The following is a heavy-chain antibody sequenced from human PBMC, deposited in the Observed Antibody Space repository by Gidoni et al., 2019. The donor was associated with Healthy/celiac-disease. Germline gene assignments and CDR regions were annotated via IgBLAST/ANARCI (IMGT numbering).Heavy chain of an antibody. CDR2: INHSGST. CDR1: GGSFSGYY. Sequence: QVQLQQWGAGLLKPSETLSLTCAVYGGSFSGYYWSWIRQPPGKGLEWIGEINHSGSTNYNPSLKSRVTISVDTSKNQFSLKLSSVTAADTAVYYCARAPIGLFFDYWGQGTLVTVSS. V-gene: IGHV4-34*01. CDR3: ARAPIGLFFDY. D-gene: IGHD3-10*01. J-gene: IGHJ4*02.